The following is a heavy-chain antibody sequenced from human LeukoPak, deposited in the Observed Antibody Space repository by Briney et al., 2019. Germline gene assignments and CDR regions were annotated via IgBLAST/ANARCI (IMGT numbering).Heavy chain of an antibody. CDR2: IRSKAYGGTT. CDR1: GFTFNNYP. J-gene: IGHJ4*02. Sequence: GGSLRLSCAASGFTFNNYPLNWVRQAPGKGLGWVGFIRSKAYGGTTEYAASVKGRFTISRDDSKSIAYLQMNSLETEDTAVYYCTRDQWGFGELLIAYWGQGTLVTVSS. V-gene: IGHV3-49*02. CDR3: TRDQWGFGELLIAY. D-gene: IGHD3-10*01.